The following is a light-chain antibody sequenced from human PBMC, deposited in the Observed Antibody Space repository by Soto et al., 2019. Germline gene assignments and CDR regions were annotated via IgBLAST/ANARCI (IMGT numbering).Light chain of an antibody. V-gene: IGLV2-14*03. Sequence: QSVLTQPASVSGSPGQSITISRTGTSSDVGGHNFVSWYQQHPGKAPKLMIYEVTYRPSGVSNRFTGSKSGNTASLTISGLLAEDEATYYCASKTASTFVLFGGGTKATVL. CDR3: ASKTASTFVL. CDR2: EVT. CDR1: SSDVGGHNF. J-gene: IGLJ3*02.